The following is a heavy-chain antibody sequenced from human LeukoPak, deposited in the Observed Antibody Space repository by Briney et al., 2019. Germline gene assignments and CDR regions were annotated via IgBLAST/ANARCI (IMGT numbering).Heavy chain of an antibody. CDR2: IYYSGST. V-gene: IGHV4-59*01. D-gene: IGHD2-2*01. Sequence: SETLSLTCTVSGGSISSYYWSWTRQPPGKGLEWIGYIYYSGSTNYNPSLKSRVTISVDTSKNQFSLKLSSVTAADTAVYYCARTVVPAAHRYYYYYMDVWGKGTTVTVSS. CDR3: ARTVVPAAHRYYYYYMDV. CDR1: GGSISSYY. J-gene: IGHJ6*03.